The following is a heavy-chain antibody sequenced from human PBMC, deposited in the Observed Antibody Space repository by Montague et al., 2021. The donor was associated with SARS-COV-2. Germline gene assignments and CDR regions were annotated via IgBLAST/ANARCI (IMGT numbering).Heavy chain of an antibody. CDR1: GGSISSSSYY. J-gene: IGHJ6*02. D-gene: IGHD6-13*01. Sequence: SETLSLTCTVSGGSISSSSYYWGWIRQPPGKGLEWIGSIYYSGSTYYNPSLKSRVTISVDTSKNQLSPKLSSVTAADTAVYYCARVGRQQLVRLSGMDVWGQGTTVTVSS. V-gene: IGHV4-39*07. CDR3: ARVGRQQLVRLSGMDV. CDR2: IYYSGST.